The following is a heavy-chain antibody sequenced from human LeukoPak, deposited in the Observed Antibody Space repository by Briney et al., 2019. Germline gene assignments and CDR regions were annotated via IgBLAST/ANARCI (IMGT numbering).Heavy chain of an antibody. D-gene: IGHD3-9*01. CDR3: ARVGTYYDILSVTHYFDY. CDR2: ISAYNGNT. V-gene: IGHV1-18*01. CDR1: GYTFTSYG. Sequence: GASVKVSCKASGYTFTSYGISWVRQAPGQGLEWMGWISAYNGNTNYAQKLQGRVTMTTDTSTSTAYMELRSLRSDDTAVYYCARVGTYYDILSVTHYFDYWGQGTLVTVSS. J-gene: IGHJ4*02.